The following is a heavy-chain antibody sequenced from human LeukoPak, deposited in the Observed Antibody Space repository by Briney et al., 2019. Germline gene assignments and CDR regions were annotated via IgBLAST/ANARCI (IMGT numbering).Heavy chain of an antibody. CDR2: IIPIFGTA. CDR1: GGTFSSYA. Sequence: AVRVSCKASGGTFSSYAISWVRQAPGQGLEWRGGIIPIFGTANYAQKFQGRVTITTDESTSTAYMELSSLRSEDTAVYYCARGLGLGRSFDYWGQGTLVTVSS. V-gene: IGHV1-69*05. D-gene: IGHD7-27*01. J-gene: IGHJ4*02. CDR3: ARGLGLGRSFDY.